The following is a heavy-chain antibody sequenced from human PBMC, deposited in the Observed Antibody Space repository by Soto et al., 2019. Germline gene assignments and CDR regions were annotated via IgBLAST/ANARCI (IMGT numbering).Heavy chain of an antibody. CDR3: AREITWKFPK. D-gene: IGHD1-1*01. Sequence: QVQLVQSGAEVKKPGASVKVSCKASGYTFTSYDINWVRQATGQGLEWMGWMNPNTGNTGNPQKFQGRVTMTRNTSLSTAYMELRRLKSKDTAVYYCAREITWKFPKWGQGTLVTVSS. J-gene: IGHJ4*02. CDR2: MNPNTGNT. CDR1: GYTFTSYD. V-gene: IGHV1-8*01.